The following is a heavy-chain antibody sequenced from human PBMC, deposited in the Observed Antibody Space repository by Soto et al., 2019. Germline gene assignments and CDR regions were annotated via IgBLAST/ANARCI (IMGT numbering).Heavy chain of an antibody. CDR2: IYSGGKI. V-gene: IGHV3-66*01. CDR3: AGNTEKGY. J-gene: IGHJ4*02. D-gene: IGHD1-7*01. CDR1: GFIVSSNY. Sequence: EVQLVESGGGLVQPGGYLRLSCADSGFIVSSNYMSWVRQAPGKGLEWVSVIYSGGKIYYVDSVRGRFTSARDNSNNTLYLHMNIRIIEDSCVYHCAGNTEKGYWGQGTLVTVSS.